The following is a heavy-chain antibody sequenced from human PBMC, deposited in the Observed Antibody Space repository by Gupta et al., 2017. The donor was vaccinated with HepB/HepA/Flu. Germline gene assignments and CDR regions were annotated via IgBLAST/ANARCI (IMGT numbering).Heavy chain of an antibody. CDR1: GFTFSSYA. J-gene: IGHJ4*02. V-gene: IGHV3-23*01. D-gene: IGHD5-12*01. CDR3: AKGGYTSYFDY. CDR2: IRASGGST. Sequence: LSCAASGFTFSSYAMSWVRQAPGKGLEWVSTIRASGGSTYYADSVKGRFTISRDNSKNTLYLQMNSLRAEDTAVYYCAKGGYTSYFDYWGQGTLVTVSS.